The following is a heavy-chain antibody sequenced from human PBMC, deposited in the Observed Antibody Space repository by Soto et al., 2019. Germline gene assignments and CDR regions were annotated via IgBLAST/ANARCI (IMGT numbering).Heavy chain of an antibody. CDR2: ISSSSSYI. CDR3: ARGGDIVVVPAEDPPEGGMDV. D-gene: IGHD2-2*01. V-gene: IGHV3-21*01. Sequence: GGSLRLSCAASGFTFSSYSMNWVRQAPGKGLEWVSSISSSSSYIYYADSVKGRFTISRDNAKNSLYLQMNSLRAEDTAVYYCARGGDIVVVPAEDPPEGGMDVWGQGTTVTVSS. CDR1: GFTFSSYS. J-gene: IGHJ6*02.